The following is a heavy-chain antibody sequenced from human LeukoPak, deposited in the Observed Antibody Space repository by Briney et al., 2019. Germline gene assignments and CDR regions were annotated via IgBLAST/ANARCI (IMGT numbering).Heavy chain of an antibody. J-gene: IGHJ5*02. CDR1: GFTFSSYA. CDR3: AKDGQQQLARRTWFDP. CDR2: ISGSGGST. D-gene: IGHD6-13*01. V-gene: IGHV3-23*01. Sequence: GGSLRLSCAASGFTFSSYAMSWVRQVPGKGLEWVSAISGSGGSTYYADSVKGRFTISRDNSKNTLYPQMNSLRAEDTAVYYCAKDGQQQLARRTWFDPWGQGTLVTVSS.